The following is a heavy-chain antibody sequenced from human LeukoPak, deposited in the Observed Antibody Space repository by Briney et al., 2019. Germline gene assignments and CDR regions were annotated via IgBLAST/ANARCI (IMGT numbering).Heavy chain of an antibody. J-gene: IGHJ4*02. CDR3: ARALSAMVADI. CDR1: GFTFSTYG. V-gene: IGHV3-33*01. CDR2: IRYDGNNK. D-gene: IGHD5-18*01. Sequence: GGSLRLSCAASGFTFSTYGMHWVRQAPGKGLEWVAVIRYDGNNKNYGDSVKGRFTISRDNSKNTLYLQMNCLRAEDTAVYYCARALSAMVADIWGQGTLVTVSS.